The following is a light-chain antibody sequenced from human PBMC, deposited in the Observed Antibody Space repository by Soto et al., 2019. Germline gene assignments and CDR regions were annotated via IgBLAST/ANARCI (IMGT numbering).Light chain of an antibody. Sequence: FVLTQSPGNLSLSPGERATLSCRASQSVTSSYLAWYQQKPGQAPRLLIYAASSRASAIPDRFSGSGSGTDFTLTISRLEPEDFAVYYCHQYGTSPQTFGQGTKVDIK. CDR2: AAS. J-gene: IGKJ1*01. CDR1: QSVTSSY. CDR3: HQYGTSPQT. V-gene: IGKV3-20*01.